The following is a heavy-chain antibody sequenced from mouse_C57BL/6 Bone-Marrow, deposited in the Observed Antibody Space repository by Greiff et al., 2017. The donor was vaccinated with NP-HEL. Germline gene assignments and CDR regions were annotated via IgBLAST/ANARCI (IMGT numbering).Heavy chain of an antibody. Sequence: EVQLQQSGPVLVNPGASVKMSCKASGSTLTAYYLPIFTTRPFHILDFILFINPSPSRTSYNQKFKGKATLTVDKSSSTAYMELNSLTSEDSAVYYCARGDLLLRYPWAMDYWGQGTSVTVSS. D-gene: IGHD1-1*01. CDR1: GSTLTAYY. V-gene: IGHV1-19*01. CDR3: ARGDLLLRYPWAMDY. CDR2: INPSPSRT. J-gene: IGHJ4*01.